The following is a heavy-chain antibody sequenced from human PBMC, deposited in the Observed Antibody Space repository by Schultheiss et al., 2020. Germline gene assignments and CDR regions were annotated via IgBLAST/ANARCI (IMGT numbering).Heavy chain of an antibody. V-gene: IGHV4-39*07. D-gene: IGHD5-12*01. CDR3: ARFGYSGYRGFDY. J-gene: IGHJ4*02. CDR2: IYYSGST. Sequence: SETLSLTCTVSGGSISSSSYYWGWIRQPPGKGLEWIGSIYYSGSTYYNPSLKSRVTISVDTSKNQFSLKLSSVTAADTAVYYCARFGYSGYRGFDYWGQGTLVTVSS. CDR1: GGSISSSSYY.